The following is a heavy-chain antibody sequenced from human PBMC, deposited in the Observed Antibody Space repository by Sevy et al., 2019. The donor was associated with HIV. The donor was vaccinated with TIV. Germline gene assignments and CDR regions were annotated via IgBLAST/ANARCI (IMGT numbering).Heavy chain of an antibody. CDR2: ICGSGSDI. V-gene: IGHV3-11*01. CDR1: GFTLSDYY. D-gene: IGHD4-17*01. CDR3: ARDHVKDGDLGDYYYFAMDV. Sequence: GSLRLSCAASGFTLSDYYMSWIRQAPGKGLEWVSYICGSGSDIYYVDSVKGRFSVSRDNVKNSLYLQMNSLRAEDTAVYYCARDHVKDGDLGDYYYFAMDVWGQGTTVTVSS. J-gene: IGHJ6*02.